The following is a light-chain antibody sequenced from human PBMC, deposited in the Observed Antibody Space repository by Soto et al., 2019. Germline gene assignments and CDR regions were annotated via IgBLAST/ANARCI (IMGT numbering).Light chain of an antibody. CDR3: QQYNNWPPYT. CDR2: GAS. V-gene: IGKV3-15*01. CDR1: QSVSSN. J-gene: IGKJ2*01. Sequence: EIVMTQSPATLSVSAGERATLSCGASQSVSSNLAWYQQKPGQAPRLLIYGASTRATGIPARFSGSGSGTDFTLTISSLQSEDFAVYYCQQYNNWPPYTFGQGTKLEIK.